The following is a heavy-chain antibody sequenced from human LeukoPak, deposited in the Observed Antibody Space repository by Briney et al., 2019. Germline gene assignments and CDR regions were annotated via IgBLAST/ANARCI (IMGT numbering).Heavy chain of an antibody. CDR3: ARDFHSGSYRYFDY. J-gene: IGHJ4*02. CDR1: GGSISSGDYY. CDR2: ISYSGST. D-gene: IGHD1-26*01. V-gene: IGHV4-30-4*08. Sequence: PSETLSLTCTVSGGSISSGDYYWSWIRQPPGKGLEWIGYISYSGSTYYNPSLKSRVTISVDTSKNQFSLKLSSVTAADTAVYYCARDFHSGSYRYFDYWGQGTLVTVSS.